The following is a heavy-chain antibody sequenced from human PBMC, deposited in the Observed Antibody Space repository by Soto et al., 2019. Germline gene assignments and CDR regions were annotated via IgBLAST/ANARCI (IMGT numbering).Heavy chain of an antibody. CDR2: IGAARDP. CDR1: GFTFSNFD. Sequence: PWGSLRLSCATSGFTFSNFDMHWVRQVPGKGLEWVSAIGAARDPYYLGSVKGRFTISRENAKNSVYLQMNDLRAGDSAVYYCARAYTGRLPRRADYYYAMDVWGQGTTVTVSS. J-gene: IGHJ6*02. CDR3: ARAYTGRLPRRADYYYAMDV. D-gene: IGHD2-2*02. V-gene: IGHV3-13*05.